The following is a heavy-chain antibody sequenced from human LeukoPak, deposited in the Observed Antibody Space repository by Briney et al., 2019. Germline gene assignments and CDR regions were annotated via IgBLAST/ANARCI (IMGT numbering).Heavy chain of an antibody. D-gene: IGHD5-24*01. Sequence: GGSLRLSCAASGFTFSSYAMHWVRQAPGKGLEDVSAISSNGGSTYYANSLKGRFTISRDNSKNTLYLQMGSLRAEDMAVYYCAREWEMATIKSYYYYMDVWGKGTTVTVSS. CDR1: GFTFSSYA. CDR2: ISSNGGST. CDR3: AREWEMATIKSYYYYMDV. J-gene: IGHJ6*03. V-gene: IGHV3-64*01.